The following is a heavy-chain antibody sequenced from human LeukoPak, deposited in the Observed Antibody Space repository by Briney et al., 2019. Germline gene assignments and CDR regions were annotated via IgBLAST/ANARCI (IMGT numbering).Heavy chain of an antibody. CDR1: GGSISSGGYY. CDR3: VFGSNLDY. J-gene: IGHJ4*02. CDR2: IYYSGST. V-gene: IGHV4-31*03. Sequence: SETLSLTCTVSGGSISSGGYYWSWVRQHPGKGLEWIGYIYYSGSTYYNPSLKSRVTISVDTSKNQFSLKLSSVTAADTAVYYCVFGSNLDYWGQGTLVTVSS. D-gene: IGHD3-10*02.